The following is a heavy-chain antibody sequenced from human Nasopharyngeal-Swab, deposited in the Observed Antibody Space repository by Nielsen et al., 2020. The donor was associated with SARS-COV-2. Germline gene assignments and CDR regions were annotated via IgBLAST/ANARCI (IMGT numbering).Heavy chain of an antibody. Sequence: GESLKISCAASGFTFSSYAMHWVRQAPGKGLEWVAVISYDGSSKYYADSVKGRFTISRDNSKNTLYLQMNSLRAEDTAVYYCARAGDCSGGSCYWARNYYYYMDVWGKGTTVTVSS. D-gene: IGHD2-15*01. J-gene: IGHJ6*03. CDR3: ARAGDCSGGSCYWARNYYYYMDV. CDR1: GFTFSSYA. CDR2: ISYDGSSK. V-gene: IGHV3-30-3*01.